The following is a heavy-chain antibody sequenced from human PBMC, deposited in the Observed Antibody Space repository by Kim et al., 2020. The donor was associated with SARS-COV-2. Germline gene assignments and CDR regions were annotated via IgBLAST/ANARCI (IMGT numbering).Heavy chain of an antibody. J-gene: IGHJ5*02. CDR3: ARADGSSSSGHPWFDP. Sequence: SETLSLTCAVYGGSFSGYYWSWIRQPPGKGLEWIGEINHSGSTNYNPSLKSRVTISVDTSKNQFSLKLSSVTAADTAVYYCARADGSSSSGHPWFDPWGQGTLVTVSS. D-gene: IGHD6-6*01. V-gene: IGHV4-34*01. CDR2: INHSGST. CDR1: GGSFSGYY.